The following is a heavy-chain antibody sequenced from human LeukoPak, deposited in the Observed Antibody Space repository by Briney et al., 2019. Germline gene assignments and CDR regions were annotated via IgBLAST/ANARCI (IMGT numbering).Heavy chain of an antibody. Sequence: ASVKVSCKASEYTFTTYYIHWVRQAPGQGLEWMGWINPNSGGTNYAQKFQGRVTMTRDTSISTAYMELSRLRSDDTAVYYCARLGSRAHFDYWGQGTLVTVSS. CDR1: EYTFTTYY. CDR3: ARLGSRAHFDY. D-gene: IGHD2-2*01. CDR2: INPNSGGT. J-gene: IGHJ4*02. V-gene: IGHV1-2*02.